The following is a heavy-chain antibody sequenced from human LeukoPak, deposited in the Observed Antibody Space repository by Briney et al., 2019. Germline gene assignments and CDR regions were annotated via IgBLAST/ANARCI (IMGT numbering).Heavy chain of an antibody. Sequence: GGSLRLSCAASGFTFDAYAMHWVRQAPEKGLQCFSLISGDGGSTFYADSVKGRFTISRDNSKNSLYLQMNSLGIEDTALYYCAITQGYFSPTTCRPYNSSWPFSFWGQGTLVTVSS. D-gene: IGHD2-2*01. J-gene: IGHJ4*02. CDR1: GFTFDAYA. V-gene: IGHV3-43*02. CDR2: ISGDGGST. CDR3: AITQGYFSPTTCRPYNSSWPFSF.